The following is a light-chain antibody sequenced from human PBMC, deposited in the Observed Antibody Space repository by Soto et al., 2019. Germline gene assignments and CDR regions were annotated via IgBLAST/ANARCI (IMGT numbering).Light chain of an antibody. V-gene: IGLV2-14*01. CDR3: SSYSTTSTLV. CDR1: SSDVGGYNA. J-gene: IGLJ1*01. CDR2: EVN. Sequence: QSALTQPRSVSGSPGQSVTISCTGTSSDVGGYNAVSWYQQNPGKAPKLILYEVNNRPSGVSNHFSGSKSGNTASLIISGLQADDEADYYCSSYSTTSTLVFGSGTKLTVL.